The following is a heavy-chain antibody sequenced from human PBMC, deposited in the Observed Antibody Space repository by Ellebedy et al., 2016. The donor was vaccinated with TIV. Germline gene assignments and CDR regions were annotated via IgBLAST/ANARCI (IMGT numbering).Heavy chain of an antibody. CDR3: ARGWFGSGMGV. J-gene: IGHJ6*02. CDR2: TYYRSKWNN. D-gene: IGHD3-16*01. Sequence: SETLSLTCAISGVSVSTDTGWTWIRQSPSGGLASLGRTYYRSKWNNDYAVSLKSRITINPDTSKNLFSLQLNSVIPDDTAVYSCARGWFGSGMGVWGQGTTVTVSS. CDR1: GVSVSTDTG. V-gene: IGHV6-1*01.